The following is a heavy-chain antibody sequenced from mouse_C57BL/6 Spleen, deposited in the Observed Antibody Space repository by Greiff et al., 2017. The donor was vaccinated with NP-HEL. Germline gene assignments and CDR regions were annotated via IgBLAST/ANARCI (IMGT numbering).Heavy chain of an antibody. D-gene: IGHD1-1*01. Sequence: VQLKESGPELVKPGASVKISCKASGYSFTDYNMNWVKQSNGKSLEWIGVINPNYGTTSYNQKFKGKATLTVDQSSSTAYMQLNSLTSEDSAVYYYSRSNYYGYYYAMDYWGQGTSVTVSS. CDR3: SRSNYYGYYYAMDY. J-gene: IGHJ4*01. CDR2: INPNYGTT. V-gene: IGHV1-39*01. CDR1: GYSFTDYN.